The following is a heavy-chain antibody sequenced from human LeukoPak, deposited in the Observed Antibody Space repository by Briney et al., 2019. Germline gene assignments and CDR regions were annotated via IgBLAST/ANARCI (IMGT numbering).Heavy chain of an antibody. CDR1: GGSFSDYN. CDR3: ARGSPKYDS. J-gene: IGHJ5*01. CDR2: INHSGAT. Sequence: SETLSLTCAVYGGSFSDYNWNWVRQPPGKGLEWIEEINHSGATNYKPSLKSRVIISVDTSKNQFSLKVNHVTAADTAVYYCARGSPKYDSWGQGTLVTVSS. V-gene: IGHV4-34*01.